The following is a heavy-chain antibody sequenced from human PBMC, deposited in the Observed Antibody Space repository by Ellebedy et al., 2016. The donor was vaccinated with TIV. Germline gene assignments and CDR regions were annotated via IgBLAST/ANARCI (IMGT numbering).Heavy chain of an antibody. J-gene: IGHJ4*02. CDR3: AREGSSSSGFDY. CDR2: IYYSGST. CDR1: GDSISGSY. D-gene: IGHD6-6*01. Sequence: SETLSLTCTVSGDSISGSYWNWIRQPPGRGLEWIGCIYYSGSTNYNPSLKSRVTISVDTSKKQFSLKLSSVTAADTAVYYCAREGSSSSGFDYWGQGTLVTVSS. V-gene: IGHV4-59*01.